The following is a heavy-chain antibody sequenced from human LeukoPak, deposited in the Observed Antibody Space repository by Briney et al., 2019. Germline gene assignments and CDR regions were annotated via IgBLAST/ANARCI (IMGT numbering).Heavy chain of an antibody. CDR3: ARGYSSSWTNWFDP. D-gene: IGHD6-13*01. Sequence: ASVKVSCKASGGTFSSYAISWVRQAPGQGLEWMGWISAYNGNTNYAQTLQGRVTMTTDTSTSTAYMELRSLRSDDTAVYYCARGYSSSWTNWFDPWGQGTLVTVSS. CDR2: ISAYNGNT. J-gene: IGHJ5*02. CDR1: GGTFSSYA. V-gene: IGHV1-18*01.